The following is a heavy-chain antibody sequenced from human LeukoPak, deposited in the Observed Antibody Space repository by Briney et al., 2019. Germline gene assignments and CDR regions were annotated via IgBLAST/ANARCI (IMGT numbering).Heavy chain of an antibody. CDR3: ARDSVYDFWSGYYYYYYGMDV. J-gene: IGHJ6*02. V-gene: IGHV1-18*01. CDR1: GYTFTSYG. D-gene: IGHD3-3*01. Sequence: ASVKVSCKASGYTFTSYGISWMRQAPGQGLEWMGWISAYNGNTNYAQKLQGRVTMTTDTSTSTAYMELRSLRSDDTAVYYCARDSVYDFWSGYYYYYYGMDVWGQGTTVTVSS. CDR2: ISAYNGNT.